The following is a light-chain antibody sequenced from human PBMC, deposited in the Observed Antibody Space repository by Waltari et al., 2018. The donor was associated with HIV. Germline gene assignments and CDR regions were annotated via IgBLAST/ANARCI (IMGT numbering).Light chain of an antibody. CDR1: SSNIGAGYG. J-gene: IGLJ3*02. Sequence: QSVLTQPPSVSGAPGQRATISCTGSSSNIGAGYGVHWYQQLPGTSPKLLIYGNSNRPSGVPDRFSGAKSGTSASLAITGLQAGGEADYYCQAYDSSLSGSVFGGGTKVSV. V-gene: IGLV1-40*01. CDR2: GNS. CDR3: QAYDSSLSGSV.